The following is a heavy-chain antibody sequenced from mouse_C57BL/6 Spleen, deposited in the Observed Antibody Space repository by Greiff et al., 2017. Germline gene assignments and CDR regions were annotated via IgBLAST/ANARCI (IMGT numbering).Heavy chain of an antibody. CDR1: GFSLTSYG. J-gene: IGHJ4*01. D-gene: IGHD1-1*01. CDR2: LWSGGST. V-gene: IGHV2-2*01. CDR3: AIKDYYGSSYAMDY. Sequence: QVQLQQSGPGLVQPSQSLSITCIVSGFSLTSYGVHWVRRSPGKGLEWLGVLWSGGSTDYTAAFISRLNISKDNSKSQVFFKMNSLQADDTTIYYCAIKDYYGSSYAMDYWGQGTSVTVSA.